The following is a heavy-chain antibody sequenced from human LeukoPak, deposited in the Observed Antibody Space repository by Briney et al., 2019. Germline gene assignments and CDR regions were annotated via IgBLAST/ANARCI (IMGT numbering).Heavy chain of an antibody. CDR1: GFTFSSYG. J-gene: IGHJ3*02. D-gene: IGHD1-26*01. Sequence: GGSLRLSCAASGFTFSSYGMHWVRQAPGKGLEWVAFIRYDGSNKYYADSLKGRFTLSRDNSKNTLYLQMNSLRADDTAVYHCARGNDSGTYYGDAFDIWGQGTMVTVSS. V-gene: IGHV3-30*02. CDR3: ARGNDSGTYYGDAFDI. CDR2: IRYDGSNK.